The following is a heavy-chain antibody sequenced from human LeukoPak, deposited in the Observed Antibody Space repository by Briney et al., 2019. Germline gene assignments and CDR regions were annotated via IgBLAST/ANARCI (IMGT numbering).Heavy chain of an antibody. CDR3: AREGAGGYSYGYADY. V-gene: IGHV4-61*02. CDR2: VYSSGNT. J-gene: IGHJ4*02. Sequence: PSETLSLTCSVSGDSVSSGTNYWSWIRQPAGKGLEWIGRVYSSGNTAYNPSLKSRVTISLDTSKNQFSLKLSSVTAADTAVYYCAREGAGGYSYGYADYWGQGTLVTVSS. CDR1: GDSVSSGTNY. D-gene: IGHD5-18*01.